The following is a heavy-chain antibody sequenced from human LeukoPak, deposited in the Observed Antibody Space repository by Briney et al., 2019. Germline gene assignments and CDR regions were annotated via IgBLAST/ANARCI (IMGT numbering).Heavy chain of an antibody. CDR1: VGSLSSGDYY. CDR2: IYYSGST. J-gene: IGHJ4*02. CDR3: ARLHSTYDYVWGSSFTY. D-gene: IGHD3-16*01. V-gene: IGHV4-30-4*01. Sequence: SQTLSLTCTVSVGSLSSGDYYWRWTRQPPGTGREWLGYIYYSGSTYYNPSLKGRVTISVNTSKNQFSMPRTSVTAADTAVYYCARLHSTYDYVWGSSFTYGGQGSL.